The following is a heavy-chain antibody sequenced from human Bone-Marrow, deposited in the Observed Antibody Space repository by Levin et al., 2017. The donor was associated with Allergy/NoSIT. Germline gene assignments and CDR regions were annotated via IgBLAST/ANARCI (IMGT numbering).Heavy chain of an antibody. J-gene: IGHJ3*02. CDR3: AKDSPLYCSSTSCYDAFDI. Sequence: GESLKISCAASGFTFSSYAMSWVRQAPGKGLEWVSAISGSGGSTYYADSVKGRFTISRDNSKNTLYLQMNSLRAEDTAVYYCAKDSPLYCSSTSCYDAFDIWGQGTMVTVSS. D-gene: IGHD2-2*01. V-gene: IGHV3-23*01. CDR2: ISGSGGST. CDR1: GFTFSSYA.